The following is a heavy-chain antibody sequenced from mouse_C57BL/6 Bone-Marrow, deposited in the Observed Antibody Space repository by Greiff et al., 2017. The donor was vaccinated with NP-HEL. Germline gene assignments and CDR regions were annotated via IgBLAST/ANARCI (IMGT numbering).Heavy chain of an antibody. CDR1: GYTFTSYW. J-gene: IGHJ1*03. Sequence: VQLQQPGAELVRPGSSVKLSCKASGYTFTSYWMDWVKQRPGQGLEWIGNIYPSDSETHYNQKFKDKATLTVDKSSSTAYMQLSSLTSEDSAVDYGARYDGYYWYFDVWGTGTTVTVSS. V-gene: IGHV1-61*01. CDR2: IYPSDSET. D-gene: IGHD2-3*01. CDR3: ARYDGYYWYFDV.